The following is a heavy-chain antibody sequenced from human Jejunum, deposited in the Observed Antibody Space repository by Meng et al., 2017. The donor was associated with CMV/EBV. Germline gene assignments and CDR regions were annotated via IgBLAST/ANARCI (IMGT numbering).Heavy chain of an antibody. CDR1: GGSISTYY. CDR2: NYYSGST. V-gene: IGHV4-59*08. D-gene: IGHD3-16*02. Sequence: VQLHESGPGLVKPSETLSLTCAVSGGSISTYYWSWIRQPPGKGLEWIGNNYYSGSTNYNPSLASRVTISVDSSKNQFSLKLSSVTAADTAVYYCARHQNGGTYPLDYWGQGTLVTVSS. CDR3: ARHQNGGTYPLDY. J-gene: IGHJ4*02.